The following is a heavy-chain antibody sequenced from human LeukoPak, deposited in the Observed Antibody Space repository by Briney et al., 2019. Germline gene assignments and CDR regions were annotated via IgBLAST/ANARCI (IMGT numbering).Heavy chain of an antibody. CDR1: GYTFTGYY. J-gene: IGHJ5*02. CDR3: ARDPYIEQWLFWFDP. V-gene: IGHV1-2*02. D-gene: IGHD6-19*01. CDR2: INPNSGGT. Sequence: ASVKVSCKASGYTFTGYYMHWVRQAPGQGLEWMGWINPNSGGTNYAQKFQGRVTMTRDTSISTAYMELSRLRSDDTAVYYCARDPYIEQWLFWFDPWGQGTLVTVSS.